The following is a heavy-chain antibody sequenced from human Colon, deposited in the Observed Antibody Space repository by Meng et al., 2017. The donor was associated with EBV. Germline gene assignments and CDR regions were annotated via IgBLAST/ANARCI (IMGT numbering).Heavy chain of an antibody. Sequence: QVQLVQAGAEVKKPGASVTVSCRPSGYTFTSYAINWVRQAPGQGPDWMGWIDPNTGNPTYDQGFTGRFVFSLDTSVSTAYLQINSLRADDTAVYYCARDSPLDGYSLLDYWGQGTLVTVSS. D-gene: IGHD5-24*01. V-gene: IGHV7-4-1*02. CDR3: ARDSPLDGYSLLDY. CDR1: GYTFTSYA. J-gene: IGHJ4*02. CDR2: IDPNTGNP.